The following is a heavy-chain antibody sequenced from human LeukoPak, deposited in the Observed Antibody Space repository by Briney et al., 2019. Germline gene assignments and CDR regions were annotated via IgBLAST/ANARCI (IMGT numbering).Heavy chain of an antibody. CDR3: ARAVGSGWSYFDY. CDR1: GFTVSSNY. CDR2: IYSGGST. D-gene: IGHD6-19*01. J-gene: IGHJ4*02. Sequence: PGGSLRLSCAASGFTVSSNYMSWVRQARENGLEWVSVIYSGGSTYYADSVKGRFTISRDNSKNTLYLQMNSLRAEDTAVYYCARAVGSGWSYFDYWSQGTLVTVSS. V-gene: IGHV3-66*01.